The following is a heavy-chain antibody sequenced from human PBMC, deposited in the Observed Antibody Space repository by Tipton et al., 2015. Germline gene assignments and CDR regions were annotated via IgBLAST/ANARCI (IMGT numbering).Heavy chain of an antibody. CDR3: ARGLLLWFGMSDY. CDR2: ISGGGGGT. V-gene: IGHV3-23*01. D-gene: IGHD3-10*01. Sequence: GSLRLSCAASGFTFRSYAMSWVRQAPGKGLEWVSGISGGGGGTYFADSVRGRFTISRDNSKNTLYLRMSSLRAEDTAVYYCARGLLLWFGMSDYWGRGTLVTVSS. CDR1: GFTFRSYA. J-gene: IGHJ4*02.